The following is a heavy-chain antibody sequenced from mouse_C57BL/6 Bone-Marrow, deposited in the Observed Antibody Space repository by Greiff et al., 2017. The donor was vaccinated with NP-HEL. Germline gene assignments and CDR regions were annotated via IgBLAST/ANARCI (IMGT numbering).Heavy chain of an antibody. CDR1: GYTFTGYW. Sequence: QVQLQQSGAELMKPGASVKLSCKASGYTFTGYWIEWVKQRPGHGLEWIGEILPGRGSTNYNEQFKGKATFTADKSSSTTYMHLSSLTSEDSAVYSCASRWLLLAYWGQGTLVTVSA. J-gene: IGHJ3*01. CDR3: ASRWLLLAY. D-gene: IGHD2-3*01. V-gene: IGHV1-9*01. CDR2: ILPGRGST.